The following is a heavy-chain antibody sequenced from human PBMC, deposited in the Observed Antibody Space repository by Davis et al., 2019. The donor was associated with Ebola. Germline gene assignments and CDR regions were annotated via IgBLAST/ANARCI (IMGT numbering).Heavy chain of an antibody. Sequence: SETLSLTCAVYGGSFSGYYWSWIRQPPGKGLEWIGEINHSGSTNYNPSLKSRVTISVDTSKNQFPLKLSSVTAADTAVYYCARGTITIFGLDYWGQGTLVTVSS. D-gene: IGHD3-3*01. CDR3: ARGTITIFGLDY. V-gene: IGHV4-34*01. CDR1: GGSFSGYY. J-gene: IGHJ4*02. CDR2: INHSGST.